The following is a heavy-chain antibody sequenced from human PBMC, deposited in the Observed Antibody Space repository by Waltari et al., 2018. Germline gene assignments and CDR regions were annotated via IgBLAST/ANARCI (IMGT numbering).Heavy chain of an antibody. Sequence: QVQLVQSGAEVKKPGSSVKVSCKASGGTFSSYAISWVRQAPGQGLEWMGGIIPIVGTANYAQKVQGKVTITADESTSTAYMELSSLRSEDTAVYYCARWYYYGSGSEDDDYWGQGTLVTVSS. J-gene: IGHJ4*02. D-gene: IGHD3-10*01. CDR2: IIPIVGTA. CDR3: ARWYYYGSGSEDDDY. CDR1: GGTFSSYA. V-gene: IGHV1-69*12.